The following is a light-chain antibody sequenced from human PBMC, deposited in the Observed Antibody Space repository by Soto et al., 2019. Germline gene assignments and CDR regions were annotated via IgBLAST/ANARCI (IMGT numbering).Light chain of an antibody. CDR2: GAS. Sequence: EIVMTQSPATLSVSPGERATLSCRASQSVSSNLAWYQQKPGQAPRLLIYGASTRATGIPARFSCSGSGTEFTLTMSSLQSEDFAVYYCQQYNNWPPWTFGQGTKVEIK. CDR3: QQYNNWPPWT. CDR1: QSVSSN. V-gene: IGKV3-15*01. J-gene: IGKJ1*01.